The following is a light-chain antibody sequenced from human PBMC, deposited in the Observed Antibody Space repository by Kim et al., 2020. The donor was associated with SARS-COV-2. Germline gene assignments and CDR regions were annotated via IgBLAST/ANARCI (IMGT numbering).Light chain of an antibody. CDR3: SSYTSSSTLYV. J-gene: IGLJ1*01. V-gene: IGLV2-14*04. CDR2: DVS. Sequence: QSITISCTGASSDVRGYNYVSWYQQHPGKAAKLMIYDVSKRPSGVSNRFSGSKSGNTASLTISGLQAGDEADYYCSSYTSSSTLYVFGTGTKVTV. CDR1: SSDVRGYNY.